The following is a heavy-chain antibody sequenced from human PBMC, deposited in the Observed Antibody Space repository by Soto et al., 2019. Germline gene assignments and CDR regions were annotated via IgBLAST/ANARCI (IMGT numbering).Heavy chain of an antibody. CDR1: GFTFSTYG. V-gene: IGHV3-30*03. CDR3: ARPEGTDYYYYGMDA. J-gene: IGHJ6*02. Sequence: QVQLVESGGGVVQPGRSLRLSCAGSGFTFSTYGIHWVRQAPGKGLEWVAVISPDGSNKYYADAVKGRFTISRDNSKNTLYLQMTSLRAEDTAVYYCARPEGTDYYYYGMDAWGQGTTVTVSS. CDR2: ISPDGSNK.